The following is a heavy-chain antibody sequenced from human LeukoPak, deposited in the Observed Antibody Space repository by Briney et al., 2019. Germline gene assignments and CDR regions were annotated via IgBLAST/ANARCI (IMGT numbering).Heavy chain of an antibody. Sequence: GGSLRLSCAASGFTFSSYWMHWVRQAPGKGLVWVSRINSDGSSTSYADSVKGRFTISRDNAKNTLYLQMNSLRAEDTAVYYCARARYGGNYYFDYWGQGTLVTVSS. V-gene: IGHV3-74*01. J-gene: IGHJ4*02. CDR3: ARARYGGNYYFDY. CDR2: INSDGSST. CDR1: GFTFSSYW. D-gene: IGHD4-23*01.